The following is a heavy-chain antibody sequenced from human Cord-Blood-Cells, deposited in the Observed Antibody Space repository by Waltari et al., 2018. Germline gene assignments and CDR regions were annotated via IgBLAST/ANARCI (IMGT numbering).Heavy chain of an antibody. V-gene: IGHV4-39*01. CDR2: IYYSGST. J-gene: IGHJ4*02. D-gene: IGHD3-9*01. Sequence: RQPPGKGLEWIGSIYYSGSTYYNPSLKSRVTISVDTSKNQFSLKLSSVTAADTAVYYCARQGLYYDILTGYYPFDYWGQGTLVTVSS. CDR3: ARQGLYYDILTGYYPFDY.